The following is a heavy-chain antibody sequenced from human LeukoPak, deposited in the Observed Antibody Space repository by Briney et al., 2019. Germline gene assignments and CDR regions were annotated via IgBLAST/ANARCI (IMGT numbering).Heavy chain of an antibody. J-gene: IGHJ4*02. CDR1: GFSFNYSA. D-gene: IGHD5-18*01. V-gene: IGHV3-23*01. CDR3: AKDIWGGTAMVFDY. CDR2: ISGSGGRT. Sequence: GGSLRLSCAASGFSFNYSAMSWVRQAPGKGLEWVSGISGSGGRTFYADAVKGRFTISRDNSKNTLYLHMNNLRDDDTAVYYCAKDIWGGTAMVFDYWGQGTLVTVSS.